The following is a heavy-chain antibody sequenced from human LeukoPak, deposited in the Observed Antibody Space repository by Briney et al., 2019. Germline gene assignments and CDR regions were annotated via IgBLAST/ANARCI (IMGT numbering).Heavy chain of an antibody. J-gene: IGHJ3*01. CDR2: ITQDGSEK. D-gene: IGHD2-15*01. Sequence: GSLRLSCAASGFTFSSYWMSWVRQAPGKGLEWVAKITQDGSEKYYMDSVKGRFIISRDNGKNSLYLQMNGLRVEDTAVYYCARDWRQDNAFDLWGQGTMVTVSS. CDR1: GFTFSSYW. CDR3: ARDWRQDNAFDL. V-gene: IGHV3-7*01.